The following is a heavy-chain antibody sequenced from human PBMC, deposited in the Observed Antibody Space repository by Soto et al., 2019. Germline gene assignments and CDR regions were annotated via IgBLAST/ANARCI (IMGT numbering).Heavy chain of an antibody. CDR1: GGSFSGYY. D-gene: IGHD5-12*01. V-gene: IGHV4-34*01. CDR2: INHSGST. J-gene: IGHJ5*02. Sequence: PSETLSLTCAVYGGSFSGYYWSWIRQPPGKGLEWIGEINHSGSTNYNPSLKSRVTISVDTSKNQFSLKLSSVTAADTAVYYCARGIVRGYSGYGSEDWFDPWGQGTLVTVS. CDR3: ARGIVRGYSGYGSEDWFDP.